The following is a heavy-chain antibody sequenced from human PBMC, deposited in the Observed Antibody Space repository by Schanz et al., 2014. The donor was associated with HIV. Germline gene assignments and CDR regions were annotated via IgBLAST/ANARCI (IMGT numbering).Heavy chain of an antibody. V-gene: IGHV3-33*08. J-gene: IGHJ6*02. CDR2: MWYDESHK. D-gene: IGHD3-16*01. CDR3: ARVANWDYYGMDV. Sequence: VQLLESGGGLVQPGGSLRLTCAASGLTFSGSAMNWVRQAPGKGLEWVAAMWYDESHKGYADSVKGRFTISRDNSKNTLFLQMNSLRGEDTAVYYCARVANWDYYGMDVWGRGTTVTVSS. CDR1: GLTFSGSA.